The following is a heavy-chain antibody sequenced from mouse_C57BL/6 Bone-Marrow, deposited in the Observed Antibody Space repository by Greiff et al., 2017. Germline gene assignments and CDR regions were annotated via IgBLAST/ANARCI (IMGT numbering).Heavy chain of an antibody. V-gene: IGHV14-4*01. CDR1: GFNIKDDY. CDR2: IDPENGDT. CDR3: TTRGY. Sequence: EVKLMESGAELVRPGASVKLSCTASGFNIKDDYMHWVKQRPEQGLEWIGWIDPENGDTEYASKFQGKATITGDTSSNTAYLQLSSLTSEDTAVYYCTTRGYWGQGTPLTVSS. J-gene: IGHJ2*01.